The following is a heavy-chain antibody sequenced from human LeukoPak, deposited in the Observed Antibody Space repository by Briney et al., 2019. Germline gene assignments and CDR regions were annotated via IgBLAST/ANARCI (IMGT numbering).Heavy chain of an antibody. D-gene: IGHD2-2*01. J-gene: IGHJ4*02. Sequence: GASVKVSCKASGYTFTSYYIHWVRQAPRQGLEWMGIINPSGGSTSYAQKFQGRVTLTRDTSTSTLYMELTSLRSDDTAVYYCAREDQLLWSDWGQGTLVTVSS. CDR3: AREDQLLWSD. V-gene: IGHV1-46*01. CDR1: GYTFTSYY. CDR2: INPSGGST.